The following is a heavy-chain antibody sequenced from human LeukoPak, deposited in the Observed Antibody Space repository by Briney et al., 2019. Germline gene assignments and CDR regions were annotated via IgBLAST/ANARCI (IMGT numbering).Heavy chain of an antibody. CDR3: ARDHTVRGAWDY. J-gene: IGHJ4*02. CDR2: IYYSGST. V-gene: IGHV4-30-4*01. Sequence: SQTLSLTCTVSGGSISSGDYYWSWIRQPPGKGLEWIGYIYYSGSTYYNPSLKSRVTISVDTSKNQFSLKLSSVTAADTAMYYCARDHTVRGAWDYWGQGTLVTVSS. D-gene: IGHD4-17*01. CDR1: GGSISSGDYY.